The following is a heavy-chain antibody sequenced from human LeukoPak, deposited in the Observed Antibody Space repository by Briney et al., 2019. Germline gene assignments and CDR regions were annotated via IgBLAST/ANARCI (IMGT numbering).Heavy chain of an antibody. Sequence: SQTLSLTCTVSADSLSSGGHYWAWIRRLPGKGLESIGFIHHSGSSRHNPSLKDRVAISVDASRKQFALRLSSVTAADTAIYYCARGGNRFGGFYFDYWGQGIQVIVSS. J-gene: IGHJ4*02. CDR3: ARGGNRFGGFYFDY. V-gene: IGHV4-31*03. CDR2: IHHSGSS. CDR1: ADSLSSGGHY. D-gene: IGHD3-10*01.